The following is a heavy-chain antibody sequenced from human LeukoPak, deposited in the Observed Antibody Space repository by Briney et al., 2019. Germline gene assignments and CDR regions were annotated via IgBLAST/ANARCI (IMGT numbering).Heavy chain of an antibody. V-gene: IGHV1-8*01. D-gene: IGHD4-17*01. CDR3: ASGYHDYGDYSTLYYFDY. CDR1: GYTFTSYE. J-gene: IGHJ4*02. Sequence: GASVKVSCRASGYTFTSYEFNWVRQATGQGLEWMGRMNPNSGNTGYAQKFQGRVTMTRNTSLSKASMGLSGLGPGDPAVYSLASGYHDYGDYSTLYYFDYWGQGTLVTVSS. CDR2: MNPNSGNT.